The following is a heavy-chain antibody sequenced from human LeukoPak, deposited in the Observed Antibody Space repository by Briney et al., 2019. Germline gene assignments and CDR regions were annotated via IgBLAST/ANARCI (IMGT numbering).Heavy chain of an antibody. CDR2: IYYSGST. CDR3: ARVRAARLFYYYYYMDV. J-gene: IGHJ6*03. V-gene: IGHV4-31*03. CDR1: GGSISSGGYY. Sequence: SETLSLTCTVSGGSISSGGYYWSWIRQHPGKGLEWIGYIYYSGSTYYNPSLKSRVTISVDTSKNQFSLKLSSVTAADTAVYYCARVRAARLFYYYYYMDVWGKGTTVTVPS. D-gene: IGHD6-6*01.